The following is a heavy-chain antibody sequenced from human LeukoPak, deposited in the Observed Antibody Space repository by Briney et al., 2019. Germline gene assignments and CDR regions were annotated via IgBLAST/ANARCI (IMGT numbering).Heavy chain of an antibody. CDR3: ARGHWISARYDY. CDR1: GGSISSYY. J-gene: IGHJ4*02. D-gene: IGHD2-2*03. CDR2: IYTSGST. Sequence: SETLSLTCAVSGGSISSYYWSWIRQPAGKGLEWIGRIYTSGSTNYNPSLKSRVTMSVDTSKNQFSLKLSSVTAADTAVYYCARGHWISARYDYWGQGTLVTVSS. V-gene: IGHV4-4*07.